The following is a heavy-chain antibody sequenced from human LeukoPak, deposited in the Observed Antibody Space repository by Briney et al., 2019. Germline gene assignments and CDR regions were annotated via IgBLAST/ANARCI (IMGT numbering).Heavy chain of an antibody. D-gene: IGHD2-2*02. CDR1: GGSISSYY. CDR2: IYYSGST. Sequence: PSETLSLTCTVSGGSISSYYWSWIRQPPGKGLEWIGYIYYSGSTNYNPSLKSRVTISVDTSKNQFSLKLSSVTAADTAVYYCARLYEGGAFDIWGQGTMVTVSS. V-gene: IGHV4-59*01. J-gene: IGHJ3*02. CDR3: ARLYEGGAFDI.